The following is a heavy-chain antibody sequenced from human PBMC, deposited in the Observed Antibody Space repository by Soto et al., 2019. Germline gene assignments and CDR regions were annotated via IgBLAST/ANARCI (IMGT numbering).Heavy chain of an antibody. J-gene: IGHJ4*02. Sequence: EVQLVETGGGLIQPGGSLRLSCAVSGLTVSSNYMSWVRQAPGKGLEWVAIIYSAGSTYYADSVKGRFTISRDNSKNKVYLQMNSLRADDTAVYYCARVFTDTAKVFDYWGQGTLVTVSS. V-gene: IGHV3-53*02. D-gene: IGHD5-18*01. CDR3: ARVFTDTAKVFDY. CDR1: GLTVSSNY. CDR2: IYSAGST.